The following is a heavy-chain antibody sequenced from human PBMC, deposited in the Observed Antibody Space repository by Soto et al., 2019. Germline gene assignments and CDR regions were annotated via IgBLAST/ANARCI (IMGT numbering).Heavy chain of an antibody. V-gene: IGHV3-30-3*01. J-gene: IGHJ4*02. D-gene: IGHD6-13*01. Sequence: QVQLVESGGGVVQPGRSLRLSCAASGFTFSSYAMHWVRQAPGKGLEWVAVISYDGNNKYYADSVKGRFTISRDNSKNTLYLQMNSLRAEDTAVYYCARGRTAAAHRGFDYWGQGTLVTVSS. CDR2: ISYDGNNK. CDR1: GFTFSSYA. CDR3: ARGRTAAAHRGFDY.